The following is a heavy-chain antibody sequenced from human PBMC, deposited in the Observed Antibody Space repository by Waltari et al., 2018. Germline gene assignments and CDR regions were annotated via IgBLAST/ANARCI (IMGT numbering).Heavy chain of an antibody. J-gene: IGHJ4*02. V-gene: IGHV5-51*01. CDR3: AASLYDRSDYHYIR. CDR2: IYPDDSAS. D-gene: IGHD3-22*01. CDR1: GISFSESW. Sequence: EVLLVQSGTEVKKSGDSLKISCQDSGISFSESWIAWVRQTPGKGLEWMGIIYPDDSASTYSPSFQGQVTISVDKSTNVAYLEWTSLKTSDTAVYYCAASLYDRSDYHYIRWGQGTLVTVSS.